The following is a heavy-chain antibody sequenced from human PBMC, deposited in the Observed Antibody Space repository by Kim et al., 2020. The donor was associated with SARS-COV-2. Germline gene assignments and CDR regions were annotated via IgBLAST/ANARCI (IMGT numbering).Heavy chain of an antibody. CDR3: ARKGPSVWGSYRLGNWFDP. V-gene: IGHV4-34*01. J-gene: IGHJ5*02. CDR2: INHSGST. D-gene: IGHD3-16*02. CDR1: GGSFSGYY. Sequence: SETLSLTCAVYGGSFSGYYWSWIRQPPGKGLEWIGEINHSGSTNYNPSLKSRVTISVDTSKNQFSLKLSSVTAADTAVYYCARKGPSVWGSYRLGNWFDPWGQGTLVTVSS.